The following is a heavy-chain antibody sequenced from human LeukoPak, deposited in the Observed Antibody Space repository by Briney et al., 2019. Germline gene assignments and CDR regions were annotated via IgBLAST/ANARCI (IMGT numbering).Heavy chain of an antibody. CDR1: GFIFTSAW. V-gene: IGHV3-15*01. D-gene: IGHD3-3*01. CDR2: IKDNFDGGTT. J-gene: IGHJ4*02. CDR3: TTDFSHFDLSSGYYPD. Sequence: NPGGSLRLSCVASGFIFTSAWMVWVRQAPGKGLEWVGRIKDNFDGGTTDLAPPVKGRFTISRDDSRSTVYLQMDSPKTEDTAVYYCTTDFSHFDLSSGYYPDWGLGTLVTVS.